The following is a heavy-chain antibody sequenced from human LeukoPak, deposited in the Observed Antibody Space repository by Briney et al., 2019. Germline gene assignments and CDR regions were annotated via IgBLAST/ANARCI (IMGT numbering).Heavy chain of an antibody. V-gene: IGHV4-39*01. CDR1: GGSISSTGSY. CDR3: ARHRYPFDP. J-gene: IGHJ5*02. D-gene: IGHD1-1*01. Sequence: SETLSLTCTVSGGSISSTGSYWGWIRQPPGKGLEWIGSIYYSGNTYYNPSLKSRVTISVYTSKNQFSLKLNSVTAADTAVYYCARHRYPFDPWGQGTLVTVSS. CDR2: IYYSGNT.